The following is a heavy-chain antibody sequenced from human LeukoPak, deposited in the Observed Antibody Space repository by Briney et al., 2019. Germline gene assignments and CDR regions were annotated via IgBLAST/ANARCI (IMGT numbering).Heavy chain of an antibody. D-gene: IGHD7-27*01. CDR2: IHYSGST. CDR3: ARLISGVGYFDY. CDR1: GGSISSYY. J-gene: IGHJ4*02. V-gene: IGHV4-59*08. Sequence: KPSETLSLTCTVSGGSISSYYWSWIRQPPGKGLEWIGYIHYSGSTNYNPSLKSRVTISVDTSKNHFSLKLRSVTAADTAVYYCARLISGVGYFDYWGQGTLVTVSS.